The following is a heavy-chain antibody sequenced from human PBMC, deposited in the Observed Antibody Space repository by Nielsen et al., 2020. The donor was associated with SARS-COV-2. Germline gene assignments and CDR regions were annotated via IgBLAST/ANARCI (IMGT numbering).Heavy chain of an antibody. Sequence: GESLKISCAASGFTFSSYGMHWVRQAPGKGLEWVAVIWYDGSNKYYADSVKGRFTISRDNSKNTLYLQMNSLRAEDTAVHYCARDIPSSYGTEYFQHWGQGTLVTVSS. CDR3: ARDIPSSYGTEYFQH. D-gene: IGHD3-10*01. CDR2: IWYDGSNK. J-gene: IGHJ1*01. V-gene: IGHV3-33*01. CDR1: GFTFSSYG.